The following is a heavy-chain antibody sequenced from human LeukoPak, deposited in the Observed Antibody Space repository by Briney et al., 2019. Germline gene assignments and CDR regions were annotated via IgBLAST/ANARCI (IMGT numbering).Heavy chain of an antibody. J-gene: IGHJ6*03. CDR2: IYPGDSDT. V-gene: IGHV5-51*01. Sequence: GESLKISCKGSGYSFTSYWIGWVRQMPGKGLEWMGIIYPGDSDTRYSPSFQGQVTISADKSISTAYLQCSRLKASATAMYYCARLFTMLRGVPYYYYYMDVLAKGPRSPSP. CDR1: GYSFTSYW. CDR3: ARLFTMLRGVPYYYYYMDV. D-gene: IGHD3-10*01.